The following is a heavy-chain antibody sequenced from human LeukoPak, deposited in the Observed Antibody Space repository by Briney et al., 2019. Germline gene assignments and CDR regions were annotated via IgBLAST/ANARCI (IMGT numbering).Heavy chain of an antibody. V-gene: IGHV3-7*01. CDR3: ARRIAAAGRPLDP. D-gene: IGHD6-13*01. Sequence: GGSLRLSCAASGFTFSSYEMNWVRQAPGKGLEWVANIKQDGSEKYYVDSVKGRFTISRDNAKNSLYLQMNSLRAEDTAVYYCARRIAAAGRPLDPWGQGTLVTVSS. CDR1: GFTFSSYE. CDR2: IKQDGSEK. J-gene: IGHJ5*02.